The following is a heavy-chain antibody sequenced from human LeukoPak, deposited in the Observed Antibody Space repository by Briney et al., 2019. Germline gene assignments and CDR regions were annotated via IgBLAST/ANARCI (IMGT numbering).Heavy chain of an antibody. V-gene: IGHV4-59*08. J-gene: IGHJ4*02. CDR2: IHYSGST. CDR1: GGTISSYY. D-gene: IGHD1-26*01. CDR3: ASTKLGVVGATDYFDY. Sequence: SETLSLTCTVSGGTISSYYWNWIRQPPGKGLEWIGYIHYSGSTKYNPSLKSRVTISVDTSKNQFSLKLSSVTAADTAVYYCASTKLGVVGATDYFDYWGQGTLVTVSS.